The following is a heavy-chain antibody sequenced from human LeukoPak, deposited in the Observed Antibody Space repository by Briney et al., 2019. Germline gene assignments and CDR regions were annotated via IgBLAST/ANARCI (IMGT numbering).Heavy chain of an antibody. CDR3: ARGESITMFGVPLDAFDI. D-gene: IGHD3-10*02. V-gene: IGHV4-34*01. Sequence: SETLSLTCAVYGGSFSGYYWSWIRQPPGKGLEWIGEINHSGSTNYNPSLKSRVTISVDTSKNQSSLKLSSVTAADTAVYYCARGESITMFGVPLDAFDIWGQGTMVTVSS. CDR2: INHSGST. CDR1: GGSFSGYY. J-gene: IGHJ3*02.